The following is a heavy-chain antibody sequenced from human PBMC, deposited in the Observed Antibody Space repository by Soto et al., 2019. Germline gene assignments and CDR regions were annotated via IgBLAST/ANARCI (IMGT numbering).Heavy chain of an antibody. D-gene: IGHD3-22*01. Sequence: QVQLVQSGAEVKKPGSSVKVSCKAAGGTFSTYTISWVRQAPGQVLEWMGGIIPIFGPADYAQKFQGRVTITADESTSTASMELSSLRSEDTAVYYCARVDGSGYYYAYWGQGTRVTVSS. J-gene: IGHJ4*02. V-gene: IGHV1-69*01. CDR3: ARVDGSGYYYAY. CDR1: GGTFSTYT. CDR2: IIPIFGPA.